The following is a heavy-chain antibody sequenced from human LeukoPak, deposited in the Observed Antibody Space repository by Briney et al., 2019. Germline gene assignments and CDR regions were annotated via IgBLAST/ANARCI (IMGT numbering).Heavy chain of an antibody. CDR1: GFTFSSYW. Sequence: GGSLRLSCAASGFTFSSYWMHWVRQAPGKGLEWVALIWFDGTNENYGDSVNGRFTISRDNSKNTVYLEMSSLRAEDTAIYYCARVRDSRDSDAFDTWGQGTMVTISS. J-gene: IGHJ3*02. CDR3: ARVRDSRDSDAFDT. CDR2: IWFDGTNE. V-gene: IGHV3-33*08. D-gene: IGHD6-13*01.